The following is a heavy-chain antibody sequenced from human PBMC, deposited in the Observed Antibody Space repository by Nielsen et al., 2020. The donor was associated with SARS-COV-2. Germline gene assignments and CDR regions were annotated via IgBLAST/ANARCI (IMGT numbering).Heavy chain of an antibody. CDR3: ARGRVHVCWQNLVCEYGMDV. J-gene: IGHJ6*02. V-gene: IGHV1-2*02. CDR1: GFTFSSYG. Sequence: GESLKISCAASGFTFSSYGMHWVRQAPGQGLEWMGWINPNSGGTNYAQKFQGRVTMTRDTSISTAYMELSRLRSDDTAVYYCARGRVHVCWQNLVCEYGMDVWGQGTTVTVSS. D-gene: IGHD2-8*01. CDR2: INPNSGGT.